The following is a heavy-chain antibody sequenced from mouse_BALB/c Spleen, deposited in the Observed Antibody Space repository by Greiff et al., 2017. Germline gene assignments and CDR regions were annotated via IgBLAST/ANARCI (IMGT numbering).Heavy chain of an antibody. J-gene: IGHJ4*01. CDR3: ARDYYSYDVDAMDY. Sequence: VQLQQSGAELLKPGASVKLSCTASGFNIKDTYMHWVKQRPEQGLEWIGRIDPANGNTKYDPKFQGKATITADTSSNTAYLQLSSLTSEDTAVYYCARDYYSYDVDAMDYWGQGTSVTVSS. D-gene: IGHD2-12*01. V-gene: IGHV14-3*02. CDR2: IDPANGNT. CDR1: GFNIKDTY.